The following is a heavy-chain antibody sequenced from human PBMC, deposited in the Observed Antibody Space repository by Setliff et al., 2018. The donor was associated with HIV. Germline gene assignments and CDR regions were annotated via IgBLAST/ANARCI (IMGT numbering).Heavy chain of an antibody. J-gene: IGHJ2*01. Sequence: SVKVSCKASRGTFNRYTISWVRQAPGQGLEWMGGIIPMYGTTKYAKKFQGRVTLTADESTSTAYMELRSLRSDDTAVYYCARGGRITIFGIAWYFDLWGRGTLVTVSS. V-gene: IGHV1-69*13. CDR2: IIPMYGTT. CDR1: RGTFNRYT. D-gene: IGHD3-3*01. CDR3: ARGGRITIFGIAWYFDL.